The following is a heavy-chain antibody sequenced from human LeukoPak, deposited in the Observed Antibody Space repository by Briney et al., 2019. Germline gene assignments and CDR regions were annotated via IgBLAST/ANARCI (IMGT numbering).Heavy chain of an antibody. Sequence: GGSLRLSRAVSGFTLSSYAMSWVRQAPGKGLEWVSGIRGSGGSAYSADSVKGRFTISRDNSKNTLYLQMNSLRAEDTAVYYCAKHYDGGYGGMDVWGQGTTVAVSS. J-gene: IGHJ6*02. V-gene: IGHV3-23*01. CDR1: GFTLSSYA. D-gene: IGHD3-22*01. CDR2: IRGSGGSA. CDR3: AKHYDGGYGGMDV.